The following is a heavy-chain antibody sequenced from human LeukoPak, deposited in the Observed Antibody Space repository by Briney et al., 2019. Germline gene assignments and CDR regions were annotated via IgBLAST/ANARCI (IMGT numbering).Heavy chain of an antibody. CDR2: ICAYNGNT. D-gene: IGHD3-3*01. CDR1: GYTFTSYG. J-gene: IGHJ4*02. V-gene: IGHV1-18*01. Sequence: ASVKVSCKASGYTFTSYGISWVRQAPGQGLEWMGWICAYNGNTNYAQKLQGRVTMTTDTSTSTAYMELRSLRSDDTAVYYCATLYYDFWSGYQYYFDYWGQGTLVTVSS. CDR3: ATLYYDFWSGYQYYFDY.